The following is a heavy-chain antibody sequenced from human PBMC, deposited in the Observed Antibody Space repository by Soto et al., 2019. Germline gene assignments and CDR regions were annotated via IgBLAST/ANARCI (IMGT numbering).Heavy chain of an antibody. J-gene: IGHJ6*02. CDR2: IIPIFGTA. CDR1: VGTFSSYA. Sequence: QVQLVQSGAEVKKPGSSVKVSCQASVGTFSSYAISWVRQAPGQGLEWMGGIIPIFGTANYAQKFEGRVTITADESTSTAYMELSSLRSEDTAVYYCARVATTAGYYYGMYVWGQGTTVTVSS. CDR3: ARVATTAGYYYGMYV. V-gene: IGHV1-69*12. D-gene: IGHD4-17*01.